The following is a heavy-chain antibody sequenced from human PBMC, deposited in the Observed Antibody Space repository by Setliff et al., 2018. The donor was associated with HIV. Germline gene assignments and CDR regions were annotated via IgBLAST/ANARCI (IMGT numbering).Heavy chain of an antibody. CDR2: IIHSGGT. CDR1: GGSFSGYY. Sequence: PSETLSLTCPVHGGSFSGYYWNWIRQPPGKGLEWIGEIIHSGGTNYHPSLKSRVTISVDTSKNQFSLKLSSVTAPDTAVYYCARRSGYAEDYWGQGTLVTVSS. CDR3: ARRSGYAEDY. J-gene: IGHJ4*02. V-gene: IGHV4-34*12. D-gene: IGHD5-12*01.